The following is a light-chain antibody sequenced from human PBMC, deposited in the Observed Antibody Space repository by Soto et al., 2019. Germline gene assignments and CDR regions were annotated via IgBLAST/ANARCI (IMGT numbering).Light chain of an antibody. CDR1: TSDIGAYNY. Sequence: QPVLTQPASVSGSPGQSITFSCTGTTSDIGAYNYVSWYQHHPGKAPTLLIYDVTARPSGVSDRFSGSKSGTTASLTISGLQAEDEADYFCSSYTTINTVVLFGGGTQLTVL. V-gene: IGLV2-14*03. CDR2: DVT. J-gene: IGLJ3*02. CDR3: SSYTTINTVVL.